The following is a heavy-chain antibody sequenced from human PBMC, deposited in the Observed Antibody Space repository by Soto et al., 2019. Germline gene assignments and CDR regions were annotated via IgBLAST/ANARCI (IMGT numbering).Heavy chain of an antibody. J-gene: IGHJ6*02. D-gene: IGHD1-20*01. CDR1: GLTVSSND. Sequence: EVQLVEAGGGLIQPGGSLRLSCAASGLTVSSNDMSWVRQSPGKGLEWVSVIYSGGSKHDADSVKGRFTISRDNSKNMVYLQMNSLRVDDTAAYFRASSSRKVYNFGMDALGQGTTVIVSS. V-gene: IGHV3-53*01. CDR3: ASSSRKVYNFGMDA. CDR2: IYSGGSK.